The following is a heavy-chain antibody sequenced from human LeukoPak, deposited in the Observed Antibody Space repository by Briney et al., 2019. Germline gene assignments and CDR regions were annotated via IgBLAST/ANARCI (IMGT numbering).Heavy chain of an antibody. Sequence: GGSLRLSCAASGFTFSSSAMHWVRQAPGKGLEWVAVISYDESNKYYADSVKGRFTISRDNSKNTLYLQMNSLRAEDTAVYYCARNKRFFDAFDIWGQGTMVTVSS. CDR1: GFTFSSSA. J-gene: IGHJ3*02. V-gene: IGHV3-30*03. D-gene: IGHD1/OR15-1a*01. CDR3: ARNKRFFDAFDI. CDR2: ISYDESNK.